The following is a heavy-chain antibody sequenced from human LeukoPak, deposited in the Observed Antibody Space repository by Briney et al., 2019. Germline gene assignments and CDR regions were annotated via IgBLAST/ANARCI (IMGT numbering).Heavy chain of an antibody. D-gene: IGHD5-12*01. CDR2: ISGSGGST. V-gene: IGHV3-23*01. J-gene: IGHJ6*03. CDR3: TKGSPGFYYYMDI. Sequence: PGGSLRHSCAASGFTFSSYAMNWVRQAPGKGLEWVSTISGSGGSTYYADSVKGRFTISRDNSKNTLYVQMNSLRAEDTAIYYCTKGSPGFYYYMDIWGRGTTVTVSS. CDR1: GFTFSSYA.